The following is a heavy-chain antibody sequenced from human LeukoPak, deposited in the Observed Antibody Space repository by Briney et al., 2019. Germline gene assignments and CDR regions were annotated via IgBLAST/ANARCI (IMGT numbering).Heavy chain of an antibody. D-gene: IGHD4-17*01. V-gene: IGHV4-34*01. CDR2: IDHSGST. CDR1: GGSFSNYY. Sequence: SETLSLTCAVYGGSFSNYYWSWIRQPPGKGLEWIGEIDHSGSTNYSPSLKSRVTISLDTSKNQFSLKLNSVTAADTAVYYCARGVLTVTTILTYYFDHWGQGTPVTVSS. J-gene: IGHJ4*02. CDR3: ARGVLTVTTILTYYFDH.